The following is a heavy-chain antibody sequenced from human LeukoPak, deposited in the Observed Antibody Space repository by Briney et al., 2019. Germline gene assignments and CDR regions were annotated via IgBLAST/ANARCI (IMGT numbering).Heavy chain of an antibody. CDR2: IFYSGST. V-gene: IGHV4-59*12. D-gene: IGHD2-8*01. Sequence: SETLSLTCTVSSGSIGSYYWNWIRQPPGKRLEWIGYIFYSGSTSYSPSLKSRVTLSIDTSKNQFSLKLSSVIAADTAVYYCAREWSAFDIWGQGTMVIVSS. CDR1: SGSIGSYY. CDR3: AREWSAFDI. J-gene: IGHJ3*02.